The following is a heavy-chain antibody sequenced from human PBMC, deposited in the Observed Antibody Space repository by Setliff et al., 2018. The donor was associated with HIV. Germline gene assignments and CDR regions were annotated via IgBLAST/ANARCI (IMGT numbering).Heavy chain of an antibody. V-gene: IGHV1-46*01. CDR3: ARVPILVYASPLDN. CDR2: INTSGGSA. J-gene: IGHJ4*02. CDR1: GYTFTSYP. Sequence: ASVKVSCKASGYTFTSYPMHWVRQAPGQGLEWMGVINTSGGSAGYAEKFQGRATLTRDTSTSTVYMELSSVRFDDTAVYYCARVPILVYASPLDNWGQGTLVTVSS. D-gene: IGHD2-8*01.